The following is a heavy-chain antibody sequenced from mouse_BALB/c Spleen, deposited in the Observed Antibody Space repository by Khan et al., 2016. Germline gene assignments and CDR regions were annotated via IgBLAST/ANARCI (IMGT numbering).Heavy chain of an antibody. J-gene: IGHJ2*01. CDR2: ISYSGST. D-gene: IGHD1-1*01. CDR1: GYSITSDYA. Sequence: EVQLQESGPGLVKPSQSLSLTCTVTGYSITSDYAWNWIRQFPGNKLEWMGYISYSGSTSYNPSLKSRISITRDTSKNQFFLHLNSVTTEDTATSHCARDTTVVAKDYFDYWGQGTTLTVSS. V-gene: IGHV3-2*02. CDR3: ARDTTVVAKDYFDY.